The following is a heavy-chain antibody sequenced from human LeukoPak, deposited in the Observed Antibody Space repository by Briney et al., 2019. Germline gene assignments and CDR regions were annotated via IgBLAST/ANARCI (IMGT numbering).Heavy chain of an antibody. Sequence: ASVKVSCKASGYTFTGYHMHWVRQAPGQGLEWMGRINPNSGDTNYAQKFQGRVGMTRDTSISTAFMELTRLRSDDTAVYYCARDYCSSTSCLFDYWGQGTLVTVSS. CDR2: INPNSGDT. CDR1: GYTFTGYH. V-gene: IGHV1-2*06. D-gene: IGHD2-2*01. CDR3: ARDYCSSTSCLFDY. J-gene: IGHJ4*02.